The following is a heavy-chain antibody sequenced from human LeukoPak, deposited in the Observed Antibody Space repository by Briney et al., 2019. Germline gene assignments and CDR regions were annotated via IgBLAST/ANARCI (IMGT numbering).Heavy chain of an antibody. D-gene: IGHD3-22*01. Sequence: WASVKVSCKASGYTFTGYYMHWVRQAPGQGLEWMGWINPNSGGTNYAQKFQGRVTMTRDTSISTAYMELSRLRSDDTAVYYCARALGDSSGYYWDYYYMDVWGKGTTVTVSS. CDR2: INPNSGGT. CDR3: ARALGDSSGYYWDYYYMDV. J-gene: IGHJ6*03. CDR1: GYTFTGYY. V-gene: IGHV1-2*02.